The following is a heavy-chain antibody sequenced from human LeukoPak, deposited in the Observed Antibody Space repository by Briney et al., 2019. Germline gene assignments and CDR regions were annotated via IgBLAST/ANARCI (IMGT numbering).Heavy chain of an antibody. CDR1: GYTFTSYP. CDR2: ISTYNANT. V-gene: IGHV1-18*04. D-gene: IGHD3-22*01. CDR3: AREISMIVVWGDYYYAMDV. Sequence: AASVKVSCKASGYTFTSYPISWVRQAPGQGLEWMGWISTYNANTNFAQKFQGRVTMTTDTSTSTAYMELRSLRSDDTAVYYCAREISMIVVWGDYYYAMDVWGQGTTVTVSS. J-gene: IGHJ6*02.